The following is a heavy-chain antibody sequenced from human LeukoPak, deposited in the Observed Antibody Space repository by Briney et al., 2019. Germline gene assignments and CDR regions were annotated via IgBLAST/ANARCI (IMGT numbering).Heavy chain of an antibody. CDR2: IYYSGST. D-gene: IGHD5-18*01. CDR1: GGSISSYY. Sequence: SETLSLTCTVSGGSISSYYWSWIRQPPGKGLEWIGYIYYSGSTNYNPSLKSRVTISVDTSKNQFSLKLSSVTAADTAVYYCARIGASRGSSPRGYSYGYFDYFDYWGQGTLVTVSS. J-gene: IGHJ4*02. V-gene: IGHV4-59*08. CDR3: ARIGASRGSSPRGYSYGYFDYFDY.